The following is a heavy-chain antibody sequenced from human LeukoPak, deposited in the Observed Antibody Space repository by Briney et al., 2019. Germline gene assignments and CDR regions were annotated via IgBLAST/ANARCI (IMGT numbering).Heavy chain of an antibody. J-gene: IGHJ4*02. CDR2: INHSGST. V-gene: IGHV4-34*01. D-gene: IGHD2-15*01. Sequence: SETLSLTCAVYGGSFSGYYWSWIRQPPGKGLEWIGEINHSGSTNYNPSLKSRVTISVDTSKNQFSLKLSSVTAADTAVYYCARGRSGHFDYRGQGTLVTVSS. CDR3: ARGRSGHFDY. CDR1: GGSFSGYY.